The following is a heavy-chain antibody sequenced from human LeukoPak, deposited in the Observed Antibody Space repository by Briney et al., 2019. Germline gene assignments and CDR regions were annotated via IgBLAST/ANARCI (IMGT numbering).Heavy chain of an antibody. CDR2: IRGDGSMT. V-gene: IGHV3-74*01. D-gene: IGHD6-25*01. CDR3: ARENLAAAADY. Sequence: GGSLRLSCAASGSYWMHWVRQAPGKGLVWVSRIRGDGSMTNYADSVKGRFTISRDNAKNTLYLQMNSPRLEDTAVYYCARENLAAAADYWGQGTVVTVSS. J-gene: IGHJ4*02. CDR1: GSYW.